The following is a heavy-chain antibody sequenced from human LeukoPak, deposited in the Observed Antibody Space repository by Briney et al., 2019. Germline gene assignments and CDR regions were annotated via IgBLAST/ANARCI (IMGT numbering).Heavy chain of an antibody. D-gene: IGHD2-15*01. CDR1: GDSIRSSSYY. J-gene: IGHJ6*03. CDR3: ARSVEGYCSGTSCYYYNYYMDV. V-gene: IGHV4-39*07. CDR2: IYYSGST. Sequence: PSETLSLTCTVSGDSIRSSSYYWGWTRQPPGKGLEWIGNIYYSGSTYYNPSLKSRVTISVDTSKNQFSLKLSSVTAADTAVYYCARSVEGYCSGTSCYYYNYYMDVWGKGTTVTVSS.